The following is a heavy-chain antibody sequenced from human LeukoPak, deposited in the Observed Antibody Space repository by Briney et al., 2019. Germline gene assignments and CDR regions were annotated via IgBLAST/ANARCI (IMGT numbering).Heavy chain of an antibody. Sequence: KGGESLKISCEGSGSIFTSYWIGWVRQLPGKGLEWMGIIYPGDSDTRYSPSFQGQVTISADKSISTAYLQWSSLKASDTAMYYCARLELYYYGSGSYPPPDYWGQGTLVTVSS. CDR1: GSIFTSYW. CDR2: IYPGDSDT. J-gene: IGHJ4*02. CDR3: ARLELYYYGSGSYPPPDY. V-gene: IGHV5-51*01. D-gene: IGHD3-10*01.